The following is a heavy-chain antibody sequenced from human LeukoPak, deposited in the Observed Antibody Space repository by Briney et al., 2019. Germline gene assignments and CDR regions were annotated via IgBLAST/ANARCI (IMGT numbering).Heavy chain of an antibody. Sequence: SETLSLTCTVSGGSIRSGAYYWSWVRQHPGKGLEWIGNVYYSGSTHYNPSLTSRVTISVDTSENQFSLKLSSVTVADTAVYFCARTPRPASVAAGNNWFDPWGQGTLVTVSS. D-gene: IGHD2-15*01. CDR3: ARTPRPASVAAGNNWFDP. CDR2: VYYSGST. V-gene: IGHV4-31*03. CDR1: GGSIRSGAYY. J-gene: IGHJ5*02.